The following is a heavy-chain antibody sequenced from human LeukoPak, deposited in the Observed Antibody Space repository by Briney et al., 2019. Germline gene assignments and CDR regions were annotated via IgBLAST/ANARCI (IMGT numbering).Heavy chain of an antibody. V-gene: IGHV3-21*01. J-gene: IGHJ4*02. CDR2: ISTSGSYI. CDR3: ASVNTLRGYSPDFDY. D-gene: IGHD5-18*01. CDR1: GFTFSDYT. Sequence: GGSLRLSCAASGFTFSDYTMNCVRQAPGKGLEWVSSISTSGSYIYYADSVKGRFTISRDNAKNSLYLQMNSLRAEDTAVYYCASVNTLRGYSPDFDYWGQGTLVTVSS.